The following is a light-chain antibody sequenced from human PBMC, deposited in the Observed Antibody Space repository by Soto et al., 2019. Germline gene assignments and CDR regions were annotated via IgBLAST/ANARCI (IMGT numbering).Light chain of an antibody. J-gene: IGKJ2*01. CDR1: QTTNTW. V-gene: IGKV1-5*01. Sequence: GDRVTITCRASQTTNTWLAWYQQKPGTAPKLLIYDASSLEGGVPSRFSASGSGTEFTLTISSLQPDDLATYYCQQYISYPYTFGQGTKVEIK. CDR2: DAS. CDR3: QQYISYPYT.